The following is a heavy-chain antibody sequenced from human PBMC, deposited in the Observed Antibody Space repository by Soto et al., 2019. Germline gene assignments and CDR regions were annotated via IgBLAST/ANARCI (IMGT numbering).Heavy chain of an antibody. Sequence: PGGSLRLSCAVSGFTFSNAWMSWVRQAPGKGLVWVANIKQDGSEKYYVDSVKGRFTISRDNAKNSLYLQMNSLRAEDTAVYYCARDPNIVATMGSIYYYYGMDVWGQGTTVTVSS. CDR1: GFTFSNAW. V-gene: IGHV3-7*01. CDR3: ARDPNIVATMGSIYYYYGMDV. J-gene: IGHJ6*02. CDR2: IKQDGSEK. D-gene: IGHD5-12*01.